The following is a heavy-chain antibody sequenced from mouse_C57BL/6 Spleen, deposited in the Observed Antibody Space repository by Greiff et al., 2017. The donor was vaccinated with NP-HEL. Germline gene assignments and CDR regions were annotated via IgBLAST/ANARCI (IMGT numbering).Heavy chain of an antibody. CDR3: AKNEGDGYYGYFDY. CDR2: IWRGGST. Sequence: VKLMESGPGLVQPSQSLSITCTVSGFSLTSYGVHWVRQSPGKGLEWLGVIWRGGSTDYNAAFMSRLSITKDNSKSQVFFKMNSLQADDTAIYYCAKNEGDGYYGYFDYWGQGTTLTVSS. J-gene: IGHJ2*01. V-gene: IGHV2-5*01. CDR1: GFSLTSYG. D-gene: IGHD2-3*01.